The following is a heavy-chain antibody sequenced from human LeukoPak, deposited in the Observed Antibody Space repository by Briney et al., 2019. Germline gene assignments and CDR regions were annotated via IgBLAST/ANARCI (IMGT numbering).Heavy chain of an antibody. Sequence: SETLSLTCTVSGGSISSDGYYWNWIRQHPGEGLEWIGYIYYSGRTYYNPSLKSRVTISVDTSKNQFSLKLSSVTAADTAVYYCASTFHSGSYWMYFDIWGQGTMVTVSS. D-gene: IGHD1-26*01. CDR3: ASTFHSGSYWMYFDI. CDR1: GGSISSDGYY. CDR2: IYYSGRT. V-gene: IGHV4-31*03. J-gene: IGHJ3*02.